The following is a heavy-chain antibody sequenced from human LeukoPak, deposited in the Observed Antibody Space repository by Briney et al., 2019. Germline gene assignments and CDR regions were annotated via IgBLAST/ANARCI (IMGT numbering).Heavy chain of an antibody. CDR3: ARGYIDSAMVSLTPVGY. D-gene: IGHD5-18*01. Sequence: ASVNVSCKASGYTFTSYDINWVRQATGQGLEWMGWMNPNSGNTGYAQKFQGRVTMTRNTSISTAYMELSSLRSEDTAVYYCARGYIDSAMVSLTPVGYWGQGTLVTVSS. V-gene: IGHV1-8*01. CDR2: MNPNSGNT. CDR1: GYTFTSYD. J-gene: IGHJ4*02.